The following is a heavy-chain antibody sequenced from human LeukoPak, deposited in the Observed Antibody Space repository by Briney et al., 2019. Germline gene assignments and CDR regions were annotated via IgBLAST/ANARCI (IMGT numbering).Heavy chain of an antibody. CDR3: ARSGGSSLHAPDY. Sequence: GGSLRFSCAASGFTFSSYSMNWVRQAPGKGLEWVSSISSSSSYIYYADSVKGRFTISRDNSKNSLYLQMNSPRTEDTALYYCARSGGSSLHAPDYWGQGTLVTVSS. CDR1: GFTFSSYS. D-gene: IGHD6-13*01. CDR2: ISSSSSYI. J-gene: IGHJ4*02. V-gene: IGHV3-21*04.